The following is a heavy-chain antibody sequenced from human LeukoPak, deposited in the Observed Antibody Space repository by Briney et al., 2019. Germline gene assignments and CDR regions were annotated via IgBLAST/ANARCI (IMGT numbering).Heavy chain of an antibody. J-gene: IGHJ4*02. D-gene: IGHD2-2*01. V-gene: IGHV4-30-4*01. CDR3: ARVVCTSSNCYAPSHLDY. CDR1: GGSISGGENF. CDR2: IYYRGSP. Sequence: SETLSLTCTVSGGSISGGENFWSWIRQPPGKGLEWIGYIYYRGSPFYNPSLKSRVAISVDTSKNQFSLKLSSMTAADTAVYYCARVVCTSSNCYAPSHLDYWGQGTLVTVSS.